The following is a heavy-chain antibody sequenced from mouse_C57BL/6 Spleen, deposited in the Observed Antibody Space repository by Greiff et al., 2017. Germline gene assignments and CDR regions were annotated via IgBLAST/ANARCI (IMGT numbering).Heavy chain of an antibody. CDR2: LDPSDSYT. CDR3: SSSGYSNDEDWYCDV. D-gene: IGHD2-12*01. V-gene: IGHV1-59*01. J-gene: IGHJ1*03. Sequence: QVQLKQSGAELARPGTSVKLSCKASGYTFTSYWMHWVKQRTGQGLEWIGVLDPSDSYTNYNQKFKGKATLTVDTSSSTAYMQLSSLTSEYSAFYYCSSSGYSNDEDWYCDVWGTGTTVTVSS. CDR1: GYTFTSYW.